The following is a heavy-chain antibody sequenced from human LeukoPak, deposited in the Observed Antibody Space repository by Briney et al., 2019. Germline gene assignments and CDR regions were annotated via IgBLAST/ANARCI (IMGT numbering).Heavy chain of an antibody. Sequence: GGSLRLSCAASGFTFSSYWMHWVRQAPGKGLVWVSRINSDGSSTTYADSVKGRFTISRDNAKNTLYLQMNSLRAEDTAVYYRARGLRGYSSYCKDYWGQGTLVTVSS. CDR1: GFTFSSYW. D-gene: IGHD6-13*01. CDR2: INSDGSST. CDR3: ARGLRGYSSYCKDY. V-gene: IGHV3-74*01. J-gene: IGHJ4*02.